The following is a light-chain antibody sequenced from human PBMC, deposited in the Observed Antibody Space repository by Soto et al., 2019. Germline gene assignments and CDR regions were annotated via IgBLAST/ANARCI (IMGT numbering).Light chain of an antibody. CDR1: QSLNSD. CDR3: QQYNSWPLT. V-gene: IGKV3-15*01. J-gene: IGKJ4*01. CDR2: GAS. Sequence: ETVMTQSPATLSMSPGETATLSCRASQSLNSDLAWYQQKPGQAPRLPIYGASTRATGIPGRFSGSGSGTEFTLTISSLQSEDFVVYYCQQYNSWPLTFGGGTKVDIK.